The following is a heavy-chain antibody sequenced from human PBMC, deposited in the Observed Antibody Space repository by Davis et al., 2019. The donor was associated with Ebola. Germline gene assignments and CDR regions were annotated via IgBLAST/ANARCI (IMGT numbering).Heavy chain of an antibody. Sequence: GGSLRLSCAASGFTFSSYWMSWVRQAPGKGLEWVSYISSSSSPIYYADSVKGRFTISRDNAKNSLYLQMNSLRAEDTAVYYCARGPSTGNSFTYWGQGTLVTVSS. CDR2: ISSSSSPI. V-gene: IGHV3-48*04. D-gene: IGHD6-13*01. J-gene: IGHJ4*02. CDR1: GFTFSSYW. CDR3: ARGPSTGNSFTY.